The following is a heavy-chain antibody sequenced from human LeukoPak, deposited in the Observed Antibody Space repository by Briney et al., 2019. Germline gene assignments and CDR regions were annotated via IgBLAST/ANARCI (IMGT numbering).Heavy chain of an antibody. D-gene: IGHD5-24*01. CDR3: ARDRGWRQFDY. CDR2: INPDGRDK. J-gene: IGHJ4*02. V-gene: IGHV3-7*04. Sequence: GGSLRLSCAASGXTFSTYWMHWVRQVPGKGLQWVANINPDGRDKYYGDSVKGRFTISRDNAKNSLYLELNSRRVEDAAVYYCARDRGWRQFDYWGQGTLVTVSS. CDR1: GXTFSTYW.